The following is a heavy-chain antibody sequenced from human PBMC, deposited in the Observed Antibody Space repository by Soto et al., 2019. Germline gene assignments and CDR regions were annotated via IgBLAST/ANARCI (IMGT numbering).Heavy chain of an antibody. J-gene: IGHJ3*02. V-gene: IGHV4-59*08. CDR1: GGSISSYY. CDR3: ARRYSSAFDI. Sequence: QVQLQESGPGLVKPSETLSLTCTVSGGSISSYYWSWIRQPPGKGLEWMGYIYDSGSTNYNPSLKSRVTISVDTAKNQFSLKLSSVTAADTAVYYCARRYSSAFDIWGQGTMVTVSS. CDR2: IYDSGST. D-gene: IGHD6-13*01.